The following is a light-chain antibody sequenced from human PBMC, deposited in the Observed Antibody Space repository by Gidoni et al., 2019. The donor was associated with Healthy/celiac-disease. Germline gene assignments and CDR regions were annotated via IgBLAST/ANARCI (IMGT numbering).Light chain of an antibody. Sequence: DIQMTQSPSSLSASVGDRVTITCRASQSISSYLNWYQQKPGKDPKLLIYDASSLQSGVPSRFSDSGSGTDFTLTISSLQPEDFATYYCQQSYSTPHTFGQGTKLEIK. CDR2: DAS. CDR3: QQSYSTPHT. J-gene: IGKJ2*01. CDR1: QSISSY. V-gene: IGKV1-39*01.